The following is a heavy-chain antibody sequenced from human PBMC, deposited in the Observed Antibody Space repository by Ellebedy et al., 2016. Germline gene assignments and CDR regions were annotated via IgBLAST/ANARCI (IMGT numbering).Heavy chain of an antibody. CDR2: MSSTQNS. CDR1: GFTLTTYG. Sequence: GESLKISCTASGFTLTTYGMKWVRQAPGKGLEWVSSMSSTQNSFFAESVRGRFSMSKDNVKNTVYLDMNNLRGDDTALYFCARPSNPAPAYQPLDVWGRGTTVTVSS. J-gene: IGHJ6*02. CDR3: ARPSNPAPAYQPLDV. V-gene: IGHV3-21*01.